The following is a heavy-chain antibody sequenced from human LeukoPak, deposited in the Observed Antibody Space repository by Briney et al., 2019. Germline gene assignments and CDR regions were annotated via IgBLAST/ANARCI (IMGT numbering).Heavy chain of an antibody. J-gene: IGHJ4*02. CDR1: GFTFSSYA. Sequence: GGSLRLSCAASGFTFSSYAMSWVRQAPGKGLEWVSAISGSGDNTYYADSVKGRFTISRDNSKNTLYLQMNSPRAEDTAVYYCAKDRASLIVGATGKYYWGQGTLVTVSS. CDR2: ISGSGDNT. D-gene: IGHD1-26*01. CDR3: AKDRASLIVGATGKYY. V-gene: IGHV3-23*01.